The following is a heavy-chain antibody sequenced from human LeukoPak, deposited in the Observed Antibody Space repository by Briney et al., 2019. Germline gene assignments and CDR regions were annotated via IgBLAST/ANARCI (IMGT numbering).Heavy chain of an antibody. CDR3: ARGKYYFDY. CDR2: MYYSGNT. V-gene: IGHV4-59*01. Sequence: SETLSLTCTDPVDSIIGYYWSWIRQPPGKGLEWIGYMYYSGNTNYNPSLKSRLTTSLDTSKNQFSLKLSSVTAADTAVYYCARGKYYFDYWGQGTLVTVSS. CDR1: VDSIIGYY. J-gene: IGHJ4*02.